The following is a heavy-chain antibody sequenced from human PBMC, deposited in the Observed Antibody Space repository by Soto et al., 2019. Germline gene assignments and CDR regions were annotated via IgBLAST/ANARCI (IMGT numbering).Heavy chain of an antibody. CDR3: ARAYSGRLPRRADYYYAMDV. V-gene: IGHV3-13*05. CDR1: GFTVSAYD. CDR2: LGAADDP. Sequence: GSLRLCCAASGFTVSAYDMHWVRQPNGKGLEWVSALGAADDPYYLGSVKGRFTISRENAKNSLYLQMNNLRAGDTAVYYCARAYSGRLPRRADYYYAMDVWGQGTTVTVSS. J-gene: IGHJ6*02. D-gene: IGHD2-15*01.